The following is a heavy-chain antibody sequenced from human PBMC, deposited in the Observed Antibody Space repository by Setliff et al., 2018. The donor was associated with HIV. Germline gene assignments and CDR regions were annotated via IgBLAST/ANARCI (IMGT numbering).Heavy chain of an antibody. J-gene: IGHJ5*02. CDR3: ARLGIAVVVFGFDP. CDR2: IYTSGST. V-gene: IGHV4-4*09. CDR1: GGSISSYC. Sequence: SETLSLTCTVSGGSISSYCWNWIRQPPGKGLEWIGYIYTSGSTNYNPSLKTRVTISIDTSKKQVSLKLTSVTAADTAVYYCARLGIAVVVFGFDPWGQGTLVTVSS. D-gene: IGHD6-19*01.